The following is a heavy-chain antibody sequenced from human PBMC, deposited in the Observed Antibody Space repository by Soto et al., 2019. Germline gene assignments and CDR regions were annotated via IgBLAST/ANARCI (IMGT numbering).Heavy chain of an antibody. Sequence: GASVKVSCKACGYTFTSYYMHWVRQAPGQGLEWMGIINPSGGSTSYAQKFQGRVTMTRDTSTSTVYMELSSLRSEDTAVYYCARDDSGFSGSHYIDYFNYWGQGALVTVSS. D-gene: IGHD1-26*01. CDR1: GYTFTSYY. V-gene: IGHV1-46*01. J-gene: IGHJ4*02. CDR3: ARDDSGFSGSHYIDYFNY. CDR2: INPSGGST.